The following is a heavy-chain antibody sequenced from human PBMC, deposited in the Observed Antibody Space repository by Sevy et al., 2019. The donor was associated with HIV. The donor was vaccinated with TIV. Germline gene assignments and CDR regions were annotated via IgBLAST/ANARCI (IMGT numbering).Heavy chain of an antibody. D-gene: IGHD3-22*01. Sequence: GESLKISCTASGFTFDDYTMSWFHQAPGKGLEWVGFIRSKAYGGTTEYAASVKGRFTISRDDSKSIAFLQMNSLKTEDTAVYYCTRDLGYYDSSRMYDYWGQGTLVTVSS. CDR3: TRDLGYYDSSRMYDY. V-gene: IGHV3-49*03. J-gene: IGHJ4*02. CDR2: IRSKAYGGTT. CDR1: GFTFDDYT.